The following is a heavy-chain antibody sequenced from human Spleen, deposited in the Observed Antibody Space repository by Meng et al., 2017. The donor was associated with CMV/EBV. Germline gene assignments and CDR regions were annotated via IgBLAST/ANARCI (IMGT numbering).Heavy chain of an antibody. CDR1: GFTFSDYY. Sequence: SCVASGFTFSDYYISWIRQAPGRGMELISYINSRGNIIKYADSVKGRFTISRDNAKNSVYLQMNSPRAEDTAVYYCARLRLQGELDYWGQGTLVTVSS. CDR2: INSRGNII. CDR3: ARLRLQGELDY. D-gene: IGHD4-11*01. J-gene: IGHJ4*02. V-gene: IGHV3-11*01.